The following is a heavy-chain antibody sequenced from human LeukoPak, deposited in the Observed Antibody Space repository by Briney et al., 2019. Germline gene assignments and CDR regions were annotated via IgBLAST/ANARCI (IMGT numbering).Heavy chain of an antibody. CDR3: ASNHYYDSSGYHIYYMDV. J-gene: IGHJ6*03. Sequence: GASVKVSCKASGYTFTSYYMHWVRQAPGQGLEWMGIINPSGGSTSCAQKFQGRVTMTRDTSTSTVYMELSSLRSEDTAVYYCASNHYYDSSGYHIYYMDVWGKGTTVTVSS. V-gene: IGHV1-46*03. D-gene: IGHD3-22*01. CDR2: INPSGGST. CDR1: GYTFTSYY.